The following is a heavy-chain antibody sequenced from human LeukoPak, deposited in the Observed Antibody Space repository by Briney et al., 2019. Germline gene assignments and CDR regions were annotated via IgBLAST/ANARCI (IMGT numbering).Heavy chain of an antibody. J-gene: IGHJ5*02. D-gene: IGHD3-9*01. CDR1: GFTFSSYG. CDR2: ISYDGSNK. Sequence: GRSLRLSCAASGFTFSSYGMHWVRQAPGKGREWVAVISYDGSNKYYADSVKGRFTISRDNSKNTLYLQMNSLRAEDTAVYYCAKGEFDWLTPNWFDPWGQGTLVTVSS. CDR3: AKGEFDWLTPNWFDP. V-gene: IGHV3-30*18.